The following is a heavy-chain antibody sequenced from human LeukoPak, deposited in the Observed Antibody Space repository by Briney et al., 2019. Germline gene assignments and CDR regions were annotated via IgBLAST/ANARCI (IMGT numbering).Heavy chain of an antibody. CDR3: ARQSGSSRYPFDY. V-gene: IGHV3-48*01. CDR2: ITSSSNTM. CDR1: GFTFSSYS. D-gene: IGHD3-22*01. J-gene: IGHJ4*02. Sequence: GGALRLSCAASGFTFSSYSMNWVRQAPGKGLEWVSYITSSSNTMYYADSVKGRFTISRDNAKNSLYLQMNSLRAEDTAVYYCARQSGSSRYPFDYWGQGTLVTVSS.